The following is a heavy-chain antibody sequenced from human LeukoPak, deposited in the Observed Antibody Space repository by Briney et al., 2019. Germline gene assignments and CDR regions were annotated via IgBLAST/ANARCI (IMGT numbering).Heavy chain of an antibody. CDR1: GYTFTGYY. CDR2: INPNSGGT. Sequence: ASVKDSCKASGYTFTGYYMHWVRQAPGQGLEWMGWINPNSGGTNYAQKFQGRVTMTRDTSISTAYMELSRLRSDDTAVYYCARDYDGNSYWFDPWGQGTLVTVSS. CDR3: ARDYDGNSYWFDP. J-gene: IGHJ5*01. V-gene: IGHV1-2*02. D-gene: IGHD4-23*01.